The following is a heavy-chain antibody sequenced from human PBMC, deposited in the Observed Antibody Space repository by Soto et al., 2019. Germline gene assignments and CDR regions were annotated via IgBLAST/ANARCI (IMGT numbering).Heavy chain of an antibody. Sequence: SETLSLTCTVSGGSISSGSYYWGWIRQPPGKGLEWIGSIYYSGITYHNPSLKSRLSISVDTSKNQFSLKLSSVTAADTAVYYCAGHGVYSGSYYYFDYWGQGTLVTVSS. CDR1: GGSISSGSYY. J-gene: IGHJ4*02. D-gene: IGHD1-26*01. CDR3: AGHGVYSGSYYYFDY. CDR2: IYYSGIT. V-gene: IGHV4-39*01.